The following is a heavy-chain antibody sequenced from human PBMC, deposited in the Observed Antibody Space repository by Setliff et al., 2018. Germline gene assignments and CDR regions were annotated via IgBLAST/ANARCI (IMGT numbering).Heavy chain of an antibody. D-gene: IGHD1-1*01. Sequence: PSETLSLTCTVSGGSISSGDYYWSWIRQPPGKGLEWIGYIYYSGSTYYNPSLKSRVTISVDTSKNQFSLKLSSVTAADTAVYYCARVNGYNWSDAFDTWGQGTMVTVSS. CDR3: ARVNGYNWSDAFDT. V-gene: IGHV4-30-4*08. CDR2: IYYSGST. CDR1: GGSISSGDYY. J-gene: IGHJ3*02.